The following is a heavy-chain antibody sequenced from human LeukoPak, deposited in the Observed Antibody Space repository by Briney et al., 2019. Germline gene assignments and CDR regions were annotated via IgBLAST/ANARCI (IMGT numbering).Heavy chain of an antibody. CDR1: GFTFSSYG. J-gene: IGHJ3*02. CDR3: AKDVAAAGRRGREGRSGAFDI. Sequence: GGSLRLPCAASGFTFSSYGMSWVRQAPGKGLEWVSAISGSGGSTYYADSVKGRFTISRDNSKNTLYLQMNSLRAEDTAVYYCAKDVAAAGRRGREGRSGAFDIWGQGTMVTVSS. D-gene: IGHD6-13*01. V-gene: IGHV3-23*01. CDR2: ISGSGGST.